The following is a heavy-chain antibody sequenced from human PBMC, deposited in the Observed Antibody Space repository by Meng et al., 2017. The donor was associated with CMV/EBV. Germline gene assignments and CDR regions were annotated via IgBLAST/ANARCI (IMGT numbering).Heavy chain of an antibody. CDR3: AREYGSLRSYYFYGMDV. Sequence: ALRLSCSTSGFTFSDYAVHWVRQAPGKGLEWVAVISDGGNKKYYADSVKGRFTISGDNSKDTFYLQMNSLRTEDTALYYCAREYGSLRSYYFYGMDVWGQGTTVTVSS. CDR1: GFTFSDYA. V-gene: IGHV3-30-3*01. J-gene: IGHJ6*02. CDR2: ISDGGNKK. D-gene: IGHD4-17*01.